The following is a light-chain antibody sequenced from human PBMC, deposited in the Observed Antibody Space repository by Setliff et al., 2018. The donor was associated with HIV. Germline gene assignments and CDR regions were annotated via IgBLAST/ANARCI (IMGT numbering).Light chain of an antibody. CDR2: DVT. CDR3: SSFADKDNLI. J-gene: IGLJ1*01. Sequence: QSALTQPPSASGSPGQSVTISCTGSSSDIGRYNSVSWYQQHPDKAPKLIIFDVTARPSGVPDRFSGSKSAITASLTISGLQSDDEADYFCSSFADKDNLIFGSGTKVTVL. CDR1: SSDIGRYNS. V-gene: IGLV2-8*01.